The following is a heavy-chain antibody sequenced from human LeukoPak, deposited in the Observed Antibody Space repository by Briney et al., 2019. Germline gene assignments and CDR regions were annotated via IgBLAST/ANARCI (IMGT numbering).Heavy chain of an antibody. V-gene: IGHV3-30*02. CDR1: GFTFRSYG. CDR2: IWYGGSNK. CDR3: AKGGPNEDYFDY. D-gene: IGHD2-8*01. Sequence: GGSLRLSCVASGFTFRSYGMHWVRQAPGKGLEWVAVIWYGGSNKYYADSVKGRFTISRDNSKNTLYLQMNSLRAEDTAVYYCAKGGPNEDYFDYWGQGTLVTVSS. J-gene: IGHJ4*02.